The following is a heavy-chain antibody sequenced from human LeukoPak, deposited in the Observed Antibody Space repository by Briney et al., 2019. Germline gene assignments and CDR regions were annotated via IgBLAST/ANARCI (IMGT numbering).Heavy chain of an antibody. Sequence: GESLRLSCAASGFTISTYAMTWVRQAPGKGLEWVSSITSSGATTYYADSVKGRFTISRDISKNTLYLQMNSLTAEDSAVYYCAKEFIAGDGHVDCDSWGQGTLVTVSS. CDR1: GFTISTYA. D-gene: IGHD5-24*01. J-gene: IGHJ4*02. CDR3: AKEFIAGDGHVDCDS. V-gene: IGHV3-23*01. CDR2: ITSSGATT.